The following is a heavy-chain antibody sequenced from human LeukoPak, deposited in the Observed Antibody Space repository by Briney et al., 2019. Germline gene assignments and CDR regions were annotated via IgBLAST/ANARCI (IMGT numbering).Heavy chain of an antibody. CDR2: ISSSSSTI. V-gene: IGHV3-48*04. CDR1: GFTFSSYS. CDR3: ARVGDNSSWYGYYYGMDV. Sequence: PGGSLRLSCAASGFTFSSYSMNWVRQAPGKGLEWVSYISSSSSTIYYADSVKGRFTISRDNAKNSLYPQMNSLRAEDTAVYYCARVGDNSSWYGYYYGMDVWGQGITVTVSS. D-gene: IGHD6-13*01. J-gene: IGHJ6*02.